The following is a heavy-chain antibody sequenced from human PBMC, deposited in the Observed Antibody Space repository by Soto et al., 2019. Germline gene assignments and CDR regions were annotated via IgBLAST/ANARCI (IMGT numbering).Heavy chain of an antibody. CDR3: ARSIAVAGTSRFYGMDV. Sequence: GGSLRLSCAASGFTFSSYSMNWVRQAPGMGLEWVSSISSSSSYIYYADSVKGRFTISRDNAKNSLYLQMNSLRAEDTAVYYCARSIAVAGTSRFYGMDVWGQGTTVTVSS. CDR1: GFTFSSYS. CDR2: ISSSSSYI. J-gene: IGHJ6*02. D-gene: IGHD6-19*01. V-gene: IGHV3-21*01.